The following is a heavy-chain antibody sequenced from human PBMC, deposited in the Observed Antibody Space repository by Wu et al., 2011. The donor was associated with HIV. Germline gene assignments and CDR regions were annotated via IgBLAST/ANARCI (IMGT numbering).Heavy chain of an antibody. CDR2: IIPLFGAT. D-gene: IGHD3-10*01. CDR3: ARGGSGSYYTYYYGMDV. Sequence: QVQLVQSGAEVKKPGSSVKVSCKASGGTFSSYAISWVRQAPGQGLEWMGGIIPLFGATDYAQKFQGRITISADTSTTTVYMDLSSLRSEDTAVYYCARGGSGSYYTYYYGMDVWGQGTTVTVS. CDR1: GGTFSSYA. J-gene: IGHJ6*02. V-gene: IGHV1-69*06.